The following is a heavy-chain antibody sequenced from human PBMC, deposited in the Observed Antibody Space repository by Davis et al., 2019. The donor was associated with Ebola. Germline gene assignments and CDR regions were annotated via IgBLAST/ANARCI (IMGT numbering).Heavy chain of an antibody. CDR1: GGTFSSYA. CDR3: ARAITMVRPNNWFDP. J-gene: IGHJ5*02. D-gene: IGHD3-10*01. Sequence: SVKVSCKASGGTFSSYAISWVRQAPGQGLEWMGGIITIFGTANYAQKFQGRVTMTTDTSTSTAYMELRSLRSDDTAVYYCARAITMVRPNNWFDPWGQGTLVTVSS. CDR2: IITIFGTA. V-gene: IGHV1-69*05.